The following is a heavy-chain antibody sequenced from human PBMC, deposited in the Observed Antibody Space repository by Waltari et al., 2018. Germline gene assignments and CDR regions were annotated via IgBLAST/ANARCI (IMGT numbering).Heavy chain of an antibody. Sequence: QVQLQQRGAGLLKPSETLSLTCAVYGGSFSGYYWSWIRQSPGKGLEWIGEINHSGSTNYNPSLKSRVTISVDTSKNQFSLKVSSVTAADTAVYYCARQFSSGWYSEYWGQGTLVTVSS. D-gene: IGHD6-19*01. V-gene: IGHV4-34*01. CDR2: INHSGST. CDR3: ARQFSSGWYSEY. J-gene: IGHJ4*02. CDR1: GGSFSGYY.